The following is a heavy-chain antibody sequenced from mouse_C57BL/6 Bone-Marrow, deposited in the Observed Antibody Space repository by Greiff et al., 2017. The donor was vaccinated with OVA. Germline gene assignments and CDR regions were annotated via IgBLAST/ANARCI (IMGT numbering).Heavy chain of an antibody. CDR3: ARWAYFDY. Sequence: QVQLQQSGPELVKPGASVEISCKASGYAFSSSWMNWVKQRPGKGLEWIGRIYPGDGDTNYNGKFKGKATLTADKSSSTAYMQLSSLTSEDSAVYFCARWAYFDYWGQGTTLTVSS. J-gene: IGHJ2*01. CDR1: GYAFSSSW. D-gene: IGHD3-1*01. CDR2: IYPGDGDT. V-gene: IGHV1-82*01.